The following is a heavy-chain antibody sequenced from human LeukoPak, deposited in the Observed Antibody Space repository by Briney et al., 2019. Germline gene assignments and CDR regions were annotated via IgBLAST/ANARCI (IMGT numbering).Heavy chain of an antibody. V-gene: IGHV4-39*01. D-gene: IGHD5-24*01. CDR1: GGSISSSSYY. CDR2: IYYSGST. Sequence: SETLSLTRTVSGGSISSSSYYWGWTRQPPGKGLEWIGSIYYSGSTYYNPSLKSRVTISVDTSKNQFSLKLSSVTAADTAVYYCARIDGYGGGPPYQIAYWGQGTLVTVSS. J-gene: IGHJ4*02. CDR3: ARIDGYGGGPPYQIAY.